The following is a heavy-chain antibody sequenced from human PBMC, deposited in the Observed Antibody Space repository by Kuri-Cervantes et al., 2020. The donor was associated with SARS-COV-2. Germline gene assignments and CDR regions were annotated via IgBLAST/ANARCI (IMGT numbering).Heavy chain of an antibody. CDR3: ARVRGTCSSTSCYYHDAFDI. J-gene: IGHJ3*02. CDR1: GGSISSGGYS. CDR2: IYHSGST. V-gene: IGHV4-30-2*01. D-gene: IGHD2-2*01. Sequence: SETLSLTCAVSGGSISSGGYSWGWIRPPPGKGREWIGHIYHSGSTYYNPSLKSRVTISVDRSKNQFSLKLSSVTAADTAVYYCARVRGTCSSTSCYYHDAFDIWGQGTMVTVSS.